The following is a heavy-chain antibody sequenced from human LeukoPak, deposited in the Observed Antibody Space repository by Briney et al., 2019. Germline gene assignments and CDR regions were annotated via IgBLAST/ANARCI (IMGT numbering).Heavy chain of an antibody. D-gene: IGHD3-3*01. CDR1: GASVSSHY. Sequence: SETLSLTCTVSGASVSSHYWSWIRQPPGKGLEWIGYVSYSGGTNYNPSLKSRVTISLDTSKDQFSLRLNSVTAADTAVYYCARLSTYYDSWSPLDYWGQGTLVTVSS. V-gene: IGHV4-59*02. CDR2: VSYSGGT. CDR3: ARLSTYYDSWSPLDY. J-gene: IGHJ4*02.